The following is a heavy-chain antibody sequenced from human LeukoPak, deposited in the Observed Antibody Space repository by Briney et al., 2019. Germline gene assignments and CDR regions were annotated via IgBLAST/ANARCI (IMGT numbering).Heavy chain of an antibody. Sequence: PGGSLRLSCAASGFTFSSYWMSWVRQAPGKGLEWVANIKQDGSEKYYVDSVKGRFTISRDNAKNSLYLQMNSLRAEDTAVYYCARDQYELRSYYYGMDAWGKGTTVSVSS. J-gene: IGHJ6*04. D-gene: IGHD2-2*01. CDR2: IKQDGSEK. V-gene: IGHV3-7*01. CDR3: ARDQYELRSYYYGMDA. CDR1: GFTFSSYW.